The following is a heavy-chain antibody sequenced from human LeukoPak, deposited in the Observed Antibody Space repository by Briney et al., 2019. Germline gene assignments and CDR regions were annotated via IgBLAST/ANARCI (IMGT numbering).Heavy chain of an antibody. J-gene: IGHJ4*02. CDR1: GGTFSSYA. V-gene: IGHV1-69*13. D-gene: IGHD1-26*01. Sequence: SVKVSCKASGGTFSSYAISWVRQAPGQGLEWMGGIIPIFGTANYAQKFQGRVTITADESTSTAYMELSSLRSEDTAVYYCARLGLIVGTDDYWGQGTLVTVSS. CDR2: IIPIFGTA. CDR3: ARLGLIVGTDDY.